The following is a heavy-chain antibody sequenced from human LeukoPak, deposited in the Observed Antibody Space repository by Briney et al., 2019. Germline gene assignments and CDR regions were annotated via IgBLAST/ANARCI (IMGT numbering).Heavy chain of an antibody. CDR3: ARGLDYLDV. CDR1: GGSITGISYY. V-gene: IGHV4-39*01. CDR2: IYQTRSA. Sequence: SETLSLTCTVSGGSITGISYYWNWLRQPPGKELEWIGRIYQTRSADYKPSLKSRVTLSVDTTNNQFSLRLSSVTAADTAVYYCARGLDYLDVWGKGVTVSVSS. D-gene: IGHD3/OR15-3a*01. J-gene: IGHJ6*03.